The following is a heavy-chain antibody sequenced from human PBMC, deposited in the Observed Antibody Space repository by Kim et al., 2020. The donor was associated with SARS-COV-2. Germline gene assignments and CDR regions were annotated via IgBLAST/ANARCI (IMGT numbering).Heavy chain of an antibody. Sequence: VGSLRLSCAASGFTFSSYGMHWVRQAPGKGLEWVAVISYDGSNKYYADSVKGRFTISRDNSKNTLYLQMNSLRAEDTAVYYCARGVTAINYYYYYGMDVWGQGTTVTVSS. CDR2: ISYDGSNK. D-gene: IGHD2-21*02. CDR3: ARGVTAINYYYYYGMDV. CDR1: GFTFSSYG. J-gene: IGHJ6*02. V-gene: IGHV3-33*05.